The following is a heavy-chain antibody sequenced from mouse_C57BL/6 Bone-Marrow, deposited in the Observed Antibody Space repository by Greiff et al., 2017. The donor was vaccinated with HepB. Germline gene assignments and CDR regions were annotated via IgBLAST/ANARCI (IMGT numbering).Heavy chain of an antibody. V-gene: IGHV1-18*01. Sequence: VQLQQSGPELVKPGASVKIPCKASGYTFTDYNMDWVKQSPGKSLEWIGDINPNNGGTIYNQKFKGKATLTVDKSSSTAYMELRSLTSEDPAVYYCARYVIRDWYFDVWGTGTTVTVSS. J-gene: IGHJ1*03. CDR1: GYTFTDYN. CDR2: INPNNGGT. CDR3: ARYVIRDWYFDV. D-gene: IGHD1-1*01.